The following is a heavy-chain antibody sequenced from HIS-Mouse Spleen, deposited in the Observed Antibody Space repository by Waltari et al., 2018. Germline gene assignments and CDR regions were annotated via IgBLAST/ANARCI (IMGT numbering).Heavy chain of an antibody. CDR2: IYYSGST. V-gene: IGHV4-39*07. D-gene: IGHD6-13*01. J-gene: IGHJ2*01. Sequence: QLQLQESGPGLVKPSETLSLTCTVSGGSISSSSYYWGWIRQPPGKGREWIRSIYYSGSTYYNPSLKSRVTISVDTSKNHFSLRLSSVTAADTAVYYCAREIPYSSSWYDWYFDLWGRGTLVTVSS. CDR3: AREIPYSSSWYDWYFDL. CDR1: GGSISSSSYY.